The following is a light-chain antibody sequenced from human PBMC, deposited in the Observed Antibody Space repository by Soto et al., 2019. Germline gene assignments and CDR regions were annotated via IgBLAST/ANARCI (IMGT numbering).Light chain of an antibody. V-gene: IGKV3-20*01. J-gene: IGKJ1*01. CDR1: QSVDSAF. CDR2: GAS. Sequence: EIVLTQSPGSLSLSLGERATLSCRASQSVDSAFFAGDQQKPGQPPRLLVYGASRRGTGIPDRFSGSGSGTDFTLTISRLEPEDFAVYYCQEYASSLTFGQGTKVDI. CDR3: QEYASSLT.